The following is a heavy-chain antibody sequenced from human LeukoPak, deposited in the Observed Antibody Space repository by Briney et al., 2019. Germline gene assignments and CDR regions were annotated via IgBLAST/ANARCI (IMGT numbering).Heavy chain of an antibody. Sequence: ASVKVSCKASGYTFTSYGISWVRQAPGQGLEWMGWISAYNGNTNYAQKLQGRVTMTTDTSTSTAYMELRSLRSDDTAVYYCARDRYYYGSGSYYFGYWGQGTLVTVSS. CDR2: ISAYNGNT. J-gene: IGHJ4*02. CDR1: GYTFTSYG. V-gene: IGHV1-18*01. D-gene: IGHD3-10*01. CDR3: ARDRYYYGSGSYYFGY.